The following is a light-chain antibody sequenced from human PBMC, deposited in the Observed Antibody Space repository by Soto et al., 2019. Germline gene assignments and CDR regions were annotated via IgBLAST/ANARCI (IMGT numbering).Light chain of an antibody. CDR1: QSISTF. Sequence: DIQMTQSPSSLSASVGDRVTISCRAGQSISTFLSWYQHKPGKAPRLLIYTASSLQSGVPSRFSGSGSGTEFTLTISSLQPEDFATSSCPQSYLSPLTLGPGTKLDI. J-gene: IGKJ3*01. V-gene: IGKV1-39*01. CDR3: PQSYLSPLT. CDR2: TAS.